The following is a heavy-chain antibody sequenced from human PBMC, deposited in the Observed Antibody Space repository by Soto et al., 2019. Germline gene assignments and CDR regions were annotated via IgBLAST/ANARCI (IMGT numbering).Heavy chain of an antibody. CDR3: ARDSYDVSTGQKRYFDH. D-gene: IGHD3-9*01. V-gene: IGHV3-43*01. J-gene: IGHJ4*02. CDR2: ISWDGGRT. Sequence: GGSLRLSCVASGFSFEDYTMHWVRHTPGKGPEWISLISWDGGRTLYSDSVKGRFIISRDNSKNSLYLQMNSLTTEDTALYFCARDSYDVSTGQKRYFDHWGQGTPVTVSS. CDR1: GFSFEDYT.